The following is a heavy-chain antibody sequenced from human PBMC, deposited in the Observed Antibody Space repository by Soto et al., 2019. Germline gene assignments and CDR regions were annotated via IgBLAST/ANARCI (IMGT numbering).Heavy chain of an antibody. CDR1: GFSLRSSGVA. J-gene: IGHJ5*02. Sequence: QITLKESGPPLVNPTQPLTLTCTVSGFSLRSSGVAGGWIRQPPGKALEWLALIYWDDDKRYSPSLKSRLTITEDTSKNQVVLTMTTMDPVDTATYYSAHSWTAGRQVNWFDTWGQGTLVTVSS. V-gene: IGHV2-5*02. CDR2: IYWDDDK. D-gene: IGHD6-6*01. CDR3: AHSWTAGRQVNWFDT.